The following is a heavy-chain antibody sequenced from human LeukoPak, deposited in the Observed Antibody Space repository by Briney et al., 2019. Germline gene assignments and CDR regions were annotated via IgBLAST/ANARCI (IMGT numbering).Heavy chain of an antibody. V-gene: IGHV3-23*01. Sequence: HTGGSLRLSCAASGLTFSFSDYGMTWVRQAPGKGLDWVSGITGDGGDTYYADSVKGRFTISRDSSKSTLYLQMNSLRAEDTAVYYCAKGVGFRSGPDYWGQGTLVTVSS. CDR2: ITGDGGDT. J-gene: IGHJ4*02. CDR1: GLTFSFSDYG. CDR3: AKGVGFRSGPDY. D-gene: IGHD5-12*01.